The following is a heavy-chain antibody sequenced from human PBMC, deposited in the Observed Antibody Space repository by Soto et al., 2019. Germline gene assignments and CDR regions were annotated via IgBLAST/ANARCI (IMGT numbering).Heavy chain of an antibody. CDR1: GGSFSGYY. CDR2: INHSGST. D-gene: IGHD7-27*01. Sequence: PSETLSLTCAVYGGSFSGYYWSWIRQPPGKGLEWIGEINHSGSTNYNPSLKSRVTISVDTSKNQFSLKLSSVTAADTAVYYCARGPLGIHYYYYYGMDVWGQGTTVTVSS. V-gene: IGHV4-34*01. CDR3: ARGPLGIHYYYYYGMDV. J-gene: IGHJ6*02.